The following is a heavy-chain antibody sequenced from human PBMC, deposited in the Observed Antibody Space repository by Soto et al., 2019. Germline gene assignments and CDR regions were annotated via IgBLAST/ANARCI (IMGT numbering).Heavy chain of an antibody. J-gene: IGHJ4*02. V-gene: IGHV1-69*08. CDR1: GDTFSTYS. CDR2: IIPILGTS. CDR3: ARERSRYDRSGYYRPDY. D-gene: IGHD3-22*01. Sequence: ASVKVSCKVSGDTFSTYSISWVRQAPGQGLEWLGGIIPILGTSSYAQRFQDRVTITADKSTSTAYMELSSLRSEDTAVYYCARERSRYDRSGYYRPDYWGQGTQVTVSS.